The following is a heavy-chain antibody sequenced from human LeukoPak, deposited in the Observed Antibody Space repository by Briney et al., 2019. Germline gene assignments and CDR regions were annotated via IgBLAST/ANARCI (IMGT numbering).Heavy chain of an antibody. V-gene: IGHV3-74*01. J-gene: IGHJ4*02. D-gene: IGHD2/OR15-2a*01. CDR2: IASDGSST. CDR1: GFTFSSYW. Sequence: GGSLRLSCAASGFTFSSYWMNWVRQAPGKGLVWVSRIASDGSSTTYADSVKGRFSISRDNAKNTVYLQMNSLRAEDTAVYYCARDSNIRGQGTLVTVSS. CDR3: ARDSNI.